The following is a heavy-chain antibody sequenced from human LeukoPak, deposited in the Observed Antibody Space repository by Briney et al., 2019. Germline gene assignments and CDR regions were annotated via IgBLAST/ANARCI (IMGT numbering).Heavy chain of an antibody. Sequence: GASVKVSCKASGYTFTGYYMHWVRQAPGQGLEWMGWINPNSGGTNYAQKFQGRVTMTRDTSISTAYMELSRLRSDDTAVYYCARGLSDFRSGYYTGSRDYWGQGTLVTVSS. V-gene: IGHV1-2*02. D-gene: IGHD3-3*01. CDR2: INPNSGGT. J-gene: IGHJ4*02. CDR1: GYTFTGYY. CDR3: ARGLSDFRSGYYTGSRDY.